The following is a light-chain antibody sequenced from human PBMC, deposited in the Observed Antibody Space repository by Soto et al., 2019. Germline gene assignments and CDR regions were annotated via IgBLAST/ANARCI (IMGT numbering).Light chain of an antibody. CDR3: GAFTGTTYV. CDR1: SSDVGGNKY. V-gene: IGLV2-14*03. Sequence: QSVLTQPASVSGSPGQSITISCTGTSSDVGGNKYVSWYQHYPGKAPKLMICDVSNRPSGVSNRFSGSKSGNTASLTISGLQAEDEADYYCGAFTGTTYVFGTGTKLTVL. J-gene: IGLJ1*01. CDR2: DVS.